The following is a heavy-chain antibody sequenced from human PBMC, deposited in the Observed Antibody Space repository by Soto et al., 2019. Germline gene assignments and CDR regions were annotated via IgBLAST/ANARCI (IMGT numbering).Heavy chain of an antibody. Sequence: QVQLVQSGAEVKNPGASVKVSCKASGYTFTRYGIGWARQAPGQGLEWMGWINTYNGNTNYAQNVQGRVTLATDKSTSTVYMELRSLRSNDTAIYYCAMVDVYVTPSPQDVWGQGTTVIVSS. CDR3: AMVDVYVTPSPQDV. D-gene: IGHD3-16*01. CDR1: GYTFTRYG. CDR2: INTYNGNT. V-gene: IGHV1-18*01. J-gene: IGHJ6*02.